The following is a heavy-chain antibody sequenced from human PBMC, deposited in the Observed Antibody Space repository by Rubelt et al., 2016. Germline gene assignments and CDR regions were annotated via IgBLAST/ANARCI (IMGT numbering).Heavy chain of an antibody. CDR2: IYYSGST. V-gene: IGHV4-34*11. D-gene: IGHD7-27*01. CDR1: GGSFSGYY. Sequence: QVQLQQWGAGLLRPSEPLSLTCAVYGGSFSGYYWSWIRQPPGKGLAWIGSIYYSGSTNYNPSLKSRVTISVETSKNQFSLKLSSVTAADTAVYYCARHRANWGWSWFDPWGQGTLVTVSS. CDR3: ARHRANWGWSWFDP. J-gene: IGHJ5*02.